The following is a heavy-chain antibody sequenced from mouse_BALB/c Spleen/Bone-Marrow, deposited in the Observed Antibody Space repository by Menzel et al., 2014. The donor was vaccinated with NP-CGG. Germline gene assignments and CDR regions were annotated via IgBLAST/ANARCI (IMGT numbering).Heavy chain of an antibody. CDR2: ISSGGSYT. CDR3: TRDLYDGYSYYAMDY. V-gene: IGHV5-6-4*01. D-gene: IGHD2-3*01. CDR1: GFTFSSYT. Sequence: EVKLVESGGGLVKPGGSLKLSCAASGFTFSSYTMSWVRQTPEKRLEWVATISSGGSYTYYPDSVKGRFTISRDNAKNTLHLQMSSLKSEDTAMYYCTRDLYDGYSYYAMDYWGQGTSVTVSS. J-gene: IGHJ4*01.